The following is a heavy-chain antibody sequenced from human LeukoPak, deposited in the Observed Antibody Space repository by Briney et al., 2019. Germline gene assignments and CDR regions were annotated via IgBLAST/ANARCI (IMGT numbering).Heavy chain of an antibody. CDR3: ASHRGERWFGELSIDY. CDR2: ISGSGGST. D-gene: IGHD3-10*01. CDR1: GFTFSSYA. V-gene: IGHV3-23*01. J-gene: IGHJ4*02. Sequence: GGSLRLSCAASGFTFSSYAMSWVRQVPGKGLEWVSVISGSGGSTYYADSVKGRFTISRDNSKNTLYLQMNSLRAEDTAVYYCASHRGERWFGELSIDYWGQGTLVTVSS.